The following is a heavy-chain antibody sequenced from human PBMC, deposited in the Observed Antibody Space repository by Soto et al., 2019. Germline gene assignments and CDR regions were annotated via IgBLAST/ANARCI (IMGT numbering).Heavy chain of an antibody. V-gene: IGHV1-3*01. CDR1: GSTFTSYA. D-gene: IGHD3-16*01. J-gene: IGHJ3*02. Sequence: APVNVSCKASGSTFTSYAMHWVRQAPGQKQEWMGWINAGNGNTKYSQKFQGRVTITRDTSASTAYMELSSLRSEDTAVYYCARDRTDHSSRYGGDLDASDICGQGTMVTVSS. CDR2: INAGNGNT. CDR3: ARDRTDHSSRYGGDLDASDI.